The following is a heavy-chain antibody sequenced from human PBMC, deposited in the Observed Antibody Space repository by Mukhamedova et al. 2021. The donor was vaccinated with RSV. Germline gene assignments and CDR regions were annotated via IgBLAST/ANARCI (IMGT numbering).Heavy chain of an antibody. D-gene: IGHD4-23*01. Sequence: MGPDGGAKYYVDYVKGRFTISRDNAKNSLYLQMNILRAEDTAVYFCVRSPDYGGPMFYFDSWGPGALVAVSS. J-gene: IGHJ4*02. V-gene: IGHV3-7*03. CDR2: MGPDGGAK. CDR3: VRSPDYGGPMFYFDS.